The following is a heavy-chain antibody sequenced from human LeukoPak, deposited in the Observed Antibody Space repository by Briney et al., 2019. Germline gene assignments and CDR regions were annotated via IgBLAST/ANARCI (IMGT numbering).Heavy chain of an antibody. CDR2: IYHSGST. Sequence: SETLSLTCTVSGGSISSGGYYWSWIRQPPGKGLEWIGYIYHSGSTYYIPSLKSRVTISVDRSKNQFSLKLSSVTAADTAVYYCASHPRSKVADYWGQGTLVTVSS. CDR1: GGSISSGGYY. J-gene: IGHJ4*02. D-gene: IGHD2-15*01. CDR3: ASHPRSKVADY. V-gene: IGHV4-30-2*01.